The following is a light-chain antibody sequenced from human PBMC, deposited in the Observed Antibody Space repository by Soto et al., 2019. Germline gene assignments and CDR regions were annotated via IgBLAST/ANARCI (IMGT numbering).Light chain of an antibody. Sequence: IQMTQSPSTLSASVGDRVIITCRASHSISTWMAWYQQKPGKAPKLLIHKASILESGVPSRFSGSGSGTEFTLTISSLQPDDFATYYCQQYNSLFGQGTRVEIK. V-gene: IGKV1-5*03. CDR1: HSISTW. J-gene: IGKJ1*01. CDR3: QQYNSL. CDR2: KAS.